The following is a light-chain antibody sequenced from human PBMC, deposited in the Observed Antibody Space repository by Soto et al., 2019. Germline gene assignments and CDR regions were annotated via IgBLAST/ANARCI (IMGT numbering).Light chain of an antibody. CDR3: QQRLNWPPG. Sequence: EIVLTQSPYTLSLSPGERAPLSCRASQSVSRYLAWYQQRPGQAPRLLIYDASNRATGVPARFSGSRSGTDFTLTISDLEPADFGLYYCQQRLNWPPGFGQGTKVDIK. CDR2: DAS. J-gene: IGKJ1*01. CDR1: QSVSRY. V-gene: IGKV3-11*01.